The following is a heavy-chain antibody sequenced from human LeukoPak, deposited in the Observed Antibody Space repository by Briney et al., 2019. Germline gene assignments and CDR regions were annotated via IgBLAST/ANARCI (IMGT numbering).Heavy chain of an antibody. J-gene: IGHJ4*02. D-gene: IGHD3-22*01. CDR1: GGSISSGGYS. Sequence: SETLSLTCTVSGGSISSGGYSWSWIRQPPGKGLEWIGYIYHSGSTNYSPSLKSRVTISVDRSKNQFSLKLSSVTAADTAVYYCARGLSYDSSGFYFDYWGQGTLVTVSS. CDR3: ARGLSYDSSGFYFDY. V-gene: IGHV4-30-2*01. CDR2: IYHSGST.